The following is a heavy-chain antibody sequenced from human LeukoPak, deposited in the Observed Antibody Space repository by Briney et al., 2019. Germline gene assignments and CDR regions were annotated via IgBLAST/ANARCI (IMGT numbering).Heavy chain of an antibody. D-gene: IGHD3-10*01. V-gene: IGHV3-21*01. CDR3: ARDGHEAFGELSPQDEG. CDR1: GFTFSSYS. Sequence: GGSLRLSCAASGFTFSSYSMNWVRQAPGKGLEWVSSISSSSSYIYYADSVKGRFTISRDNAKNSLYLQMNSLRAEDTAVYYCARDGHEAFGELSPQDEGWGQGTLVTVSS. CDR2: ISSSSSYI. J-gene: IGHJ4*02.